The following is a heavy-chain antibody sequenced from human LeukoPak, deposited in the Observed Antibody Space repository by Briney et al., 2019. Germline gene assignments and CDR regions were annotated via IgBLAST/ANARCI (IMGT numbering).Heavy chain of an antibody. CDR2: IRYDGSNK. CDR1: GFTFSSYS. Sequence: QAGGSLRLSCAASGFTFSSYSMNWVRQAPGKGLEWVAFIRYDGSNKYYADSVKGRFTISRDNSKNTLYLQMNSLRAEDTAVYYCAKSDPGYCSSTSCYGPNHLFDYWGQGTLVTVSS. J-gene: IGHJ4*02. V-gene: IGHV3-30*02. D-gene: IGHD2-2*01. CDR3: AKSDPGYCSSTSCYGPNHLFDY.